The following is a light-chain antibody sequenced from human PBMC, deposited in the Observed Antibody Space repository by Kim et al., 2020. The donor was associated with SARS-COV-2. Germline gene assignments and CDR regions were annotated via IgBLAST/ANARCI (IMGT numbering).Light chain of an antibody. CDR1: SSNIGNYY. Sequence: GQKVTISCSGSSSNIGNYYVSWYQQLPGTAPRLLIYDNHERPSGIPDRFSGSKSGTTATLGITGLHTGDEADYYCGAWDTSLSIVVFGGGTKVTVL. V-gene: IGLV1-51*01. CDR3: GAWDTSLSIVV. CDR2: DNH. J-gene: IGLJ2*01.